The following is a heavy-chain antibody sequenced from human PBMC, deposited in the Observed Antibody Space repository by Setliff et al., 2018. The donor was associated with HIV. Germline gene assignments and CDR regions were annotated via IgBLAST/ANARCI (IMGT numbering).Heavy chain of an antibody. V-gene: IGHV4-34*01. CDR3: ARGVYGGTYSWFDS. CDR1: GGSLDNYY. J-gene: IGHJ5*01. CDR2: ITDGGDT. D-gene: IGHD4-17*01. Sequence: PSETLSLTCAVYGGSLDNYYWTWIRQPPGRGLEWIGEITDGGDTAYNSSLQSRLTISLDTSKNQFSLNLTSVTAADTALYFCARGVYGGTYSWFDSWGRGSLVTVSS.